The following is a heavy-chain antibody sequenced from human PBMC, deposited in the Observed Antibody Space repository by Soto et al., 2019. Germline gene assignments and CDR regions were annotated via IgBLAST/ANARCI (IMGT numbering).Heavy chain of an antibody. J-gene: IGHJ3*02. V-gene: IGHV3-23*01. CDR3: AKLGGNDAFDM. CDR2: ISGSGGST. D-gene: IGHD2-15*01. Sequence: EVQLLESGGGLVQPGGSLRLSCTASGFTFSSYAMSWVRQAPGQGLEWVSGISGSGGSTYYADSVKGRFTISRDNSKNTLYLQMNSLRAEDTAAYYCAKLGGNDAFDMWGQGTMVTVSS. CDR1: GFTFSSYA.